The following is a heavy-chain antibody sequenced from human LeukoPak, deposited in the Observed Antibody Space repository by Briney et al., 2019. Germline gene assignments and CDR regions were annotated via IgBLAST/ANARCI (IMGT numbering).Heavy chain of an antibody. CDR3: ARVGPFDWSNIDYFDY. CDR1: GYTFTGYY. J-gene: IGHJ4*02. D-gene: IGHD3-9*01. CDR2: INPNSGGT. Sequence: ASVKVSCKASGYTFTGYYMHWVRQAPGQGLEWMGWINPNSGGTNYAQKFQGRVTMTRDTSTSTAYMELSRLRSDDTAVYYCARVGPFDWSNIDYFDYWGQGTLVTVSS. V-gene: IGHV1-2*02.